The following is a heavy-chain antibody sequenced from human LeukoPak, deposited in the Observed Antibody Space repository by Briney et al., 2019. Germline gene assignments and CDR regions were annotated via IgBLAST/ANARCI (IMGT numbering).Heavy chain of an antibody. CDR2: ISGSGGST. CDR1: GFTFSSYD. V-gene: IGHV3-23*01. Sequence: GGSLRLSCAASGFTFSSYDMSWVRQAPGKGLEWVSAISGSGGSTYYADSVKGRFTISRDNSKNTLYLQMNSLRAEDTAVYYCAKDIGITLVRGAAVYFDYWGQGTLVTVSS. CDR3: AKDIGITLVRGAAVYFDY. D-gene: IGHD3-10*01. J-gene: IGHJ4*02.